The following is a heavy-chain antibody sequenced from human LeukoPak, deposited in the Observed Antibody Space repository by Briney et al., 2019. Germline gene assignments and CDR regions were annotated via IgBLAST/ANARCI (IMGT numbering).Heavy chain of an antibody. D-gene: IGHD3-22*01. CDR3: AREERRISMIVVVIPLDY. V-gene: IGHV3-30-3*01. Sequence: GRSLRLSCAASGFTFSSYAMHWVRQAPGKGLEWVGVISYDGSNKYYADSVKGRFTISRDNSKNTLYLQMNSLRAEDTAVYYCAREERRISMIVVVIPLDYWGQGTLVTVSS. CDR2: ISYDGSNK. CDR1: GFTFSSYA. J-gene: IGHJ4*02.